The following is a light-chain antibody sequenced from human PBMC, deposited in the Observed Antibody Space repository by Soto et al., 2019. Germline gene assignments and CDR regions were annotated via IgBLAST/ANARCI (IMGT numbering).Light chain of an antibody. J-gene: IGKJ4*01. Sequence: MTQSPSTLSVAAGARATLSFRASQSVSILLAWYQQKPGQAPRLLIYGASTRATGIPARFSGSGSGTEFTLTISSLQSEDFAVYYCQHYNNWPLTFGGGTKVDIK. CDR3: QHYNNWPLT. V-gene: IGKV3-15*01. CDR1: QSVSIL. CDR2: GAS.